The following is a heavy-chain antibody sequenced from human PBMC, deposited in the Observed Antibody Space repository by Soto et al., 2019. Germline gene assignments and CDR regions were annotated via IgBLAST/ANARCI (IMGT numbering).Heavy chain of an antibody. CDR3: ARALFMAQYYYYMDV. V-gene: IGHV1-18*01. D-gene: IGHD2-21*01. Sequence: QVQLVQSGPEVKKPGASVKVSCKASGYTFTTYGISWVRQAPGQGLEWMGWISPYNGDTHYAERFQGRLTMTTDTSATSAYMELRTLSSDDRAVYFCARALFMAQYYYYMDVWGKGTTVTVSS. J-gene: IGHJ6*03. CDR1: GYTFTTYG. CDR2: ISPYNGDT.